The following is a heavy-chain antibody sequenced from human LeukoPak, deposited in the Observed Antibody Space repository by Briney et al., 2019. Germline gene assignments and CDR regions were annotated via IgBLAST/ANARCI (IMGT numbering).Heavy chain of an antibody. CDR2: IYISGST. D-gene: IGHD3-10*01. CDR1: GGSISSNY. V-gene: IGHV4-4*07. J-gene: IGHJ3*02. CDR3: ARDTQLYYYGSGSYNGSPDAFDI. Sequence: SETLSLTCTVSGGSISSNYWSWIRQPAGKGLEWIGRIYISGSTNYNPSLESRVTMSVDTSKNHFSLKLRSVTAADTAVYYCARDTQLYYYGSGSYNGSPDAFDIWGQGTMVTVSS.